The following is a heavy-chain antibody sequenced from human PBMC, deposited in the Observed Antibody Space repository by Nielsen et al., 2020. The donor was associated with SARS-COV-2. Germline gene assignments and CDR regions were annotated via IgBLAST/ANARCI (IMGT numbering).Heavy chain of an antibody. Sequence: ASVKVSCKASGYTFTDYYMNWVRLAPGQGLEWMGWINPNSGGTNYAQKFQGRITMTRDISISTAYLEVSSLRSDDTAVYYCASHYYDSSGFLWAPDYWGQGTLVTVSS. CDR3: ASHYYDSSGFLWAPDY. J-gene: IGHJ4*02. CDR1: GYTFTDYY. D-gene: IGHD3-22*01. V-gene: IGHV1-2*02. CDR2: INPNSGGT.